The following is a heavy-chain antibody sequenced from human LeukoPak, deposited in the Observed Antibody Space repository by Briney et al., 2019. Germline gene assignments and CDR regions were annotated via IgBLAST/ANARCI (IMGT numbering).Heavy chain of an antibody. CDR1: GFTLSSYW. CDR2: INGDGSRT. Sequence: GGSLRLSCTASGFTLSSYWMHWVRHAPGKGLVWVSRINGDGSRTAYADFVKGRFTISRDNAKNTLYLQMNSLRAEDTAVYYCARDPDLSGYSFFDSWGQGTLVTVSS. D-gene: IGHD3-22*01. J-gene: IGHJ4*02. V-gene: IGHV3-74*01. CDR3: ARDPDLSGYSFFDS.